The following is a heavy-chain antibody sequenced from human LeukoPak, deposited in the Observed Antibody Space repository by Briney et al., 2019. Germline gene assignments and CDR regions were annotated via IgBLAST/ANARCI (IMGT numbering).Heavy chain of an antibody. Sequence: PSETLSLTCTVSGGSISSYYWSWLRQPAGKGLECLGVIYTTGSTNYNPSLKSRVTVSRDTSKNQFSLKLTSVTAADTAVYYCARGGHFFDVWGKGTTGTVSS. CDR2: IYTTGST. J-gene: IGHJ6*03. CDR3: ARGGHFFDV. CDR1: GGSISSYY. V-gene: IGHV4-4*07. D-gene: IGHD3-16*01.